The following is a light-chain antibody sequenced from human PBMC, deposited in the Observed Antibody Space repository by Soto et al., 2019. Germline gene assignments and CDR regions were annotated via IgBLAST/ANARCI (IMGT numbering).Light chain of an antibody. CDR2: GAS. CDR3: QQHGTSPI. Sequence: EVALTQSPGTLSLSPEERDTLSCRASQAVSSILLAWYQQKPGQAPRLLIYGASSRATGIPDRFSGSGSGTDFTLTVSRLEPEDFAVYYCQQHGTSPIFGGGTKVDIK. V-gene: IGKV3-20*01. J-gene: IGKJ4*01. CDR1: QAVSSIL.